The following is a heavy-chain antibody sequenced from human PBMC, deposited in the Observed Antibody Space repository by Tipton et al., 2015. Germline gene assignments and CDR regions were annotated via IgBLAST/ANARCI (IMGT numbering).Heavy chain of an antibody. J-gene: IGHJ4*02. Sequence: SLRLSCTASGFTFSNYWMTWVRQAPGKGLEWVANIKPDGTESYYVDSVKGRFTFSRDNAKNSLYLQMNSLRAEDTAVYYCAKEITSYGYVGFDYWGQGTLVTVSS. V-gene: IGHV3-7*03. D-gene: IGHD5-18*01. CDR3: AKEITSYGYVGFDY. CDR1: GFTFSNYW. CDR2: IKPDGTES.